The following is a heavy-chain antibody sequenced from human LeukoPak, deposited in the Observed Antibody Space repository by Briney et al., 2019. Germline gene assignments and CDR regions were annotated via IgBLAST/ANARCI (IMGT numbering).Heavy chain of an antibody. CDR1: GGSISSYY. D-gene: IGHD1-26*01. CDR2: IYTSGST. J-gene: IGHJ6*03. V-gene: IGHV4-4*07. CDR3: ARDFWVVGANHYYYYMDV. Sequence: SETLSLTCTVSGGSISSYYWSWIRQPAGKGLEWIGRIYTSGSTNYNPSLKSRVTMSVDTSKNQFSLKLSSVTAADTAVYYCARDFWVVGANHYYYYMDVWGKGTTVTVPS.